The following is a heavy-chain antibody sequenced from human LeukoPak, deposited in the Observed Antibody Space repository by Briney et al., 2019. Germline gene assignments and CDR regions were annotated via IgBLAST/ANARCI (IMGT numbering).Heavy chain of an antibody. J-gene: IGHJ2*01. CDR2: ISSSGSTI. Sequence: GGSLRLSCAASGFTFSDYYMSWIRQAPGKGLEWVSYISSSGSTIYYADSVKGRFTISRDHAKNSLYLQMNSLRAEDTAVYYCARLGTTVTTPINYWYFDLWGRGTLVTVSS. CDR3: ARLGTTVTTPINYWYFDL. CDR1: GFTFSDYY. D-gene: IGHD4-17*01. V-gene: IGHV3-11*04.